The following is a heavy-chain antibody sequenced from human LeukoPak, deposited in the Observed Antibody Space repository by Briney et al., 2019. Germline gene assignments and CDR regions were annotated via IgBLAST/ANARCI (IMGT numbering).Heavy chain of an antibody. CDR3: ARAFTSTGYYYVEY. Sequence: SGGSLRLSCAASGFTFSMYAMTWVRQAPGKGLEWVSAIGPTGRSTYYADSVGGRFTISRDNSKNTLYLQMNSLRAEDTAVYYCARAFTSTGYYYVEYWGQGTLVTVSS. CDR1: GFTFSMYA. CDR2: IGPTGRST. J-gene: IGHJ4*02. V-gene: IGHV3-23*01. D-gene: IGHD3-22*01.